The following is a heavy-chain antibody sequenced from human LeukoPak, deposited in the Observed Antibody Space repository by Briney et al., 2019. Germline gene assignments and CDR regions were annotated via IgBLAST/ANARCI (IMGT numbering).Heavy chain of an antibody. CDR3: ARGTMVRAWAYFDY. CDR1: GITFSNYG. V-gene: IGHV3-23*01. CDR2: ISNSAGRT. J-gene: IGHJ4*02. D-gene: IGHD3-10*01. Sequence: GGSLRLSCAASGITFSNYGMSWVRQAPGKGLEWVAAISNSAGRTYYADSVKGRFTISRDNSKDTLFLLMNTLRADDTAVYYCARGTMVRAWAYFDYWGQGTLVTVSS.